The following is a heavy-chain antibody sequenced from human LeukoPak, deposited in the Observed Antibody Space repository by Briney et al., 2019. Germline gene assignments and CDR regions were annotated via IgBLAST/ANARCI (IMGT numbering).Heavy chain of an antibody. CDR3: AKDMGTRFLEWLSTDY. CDR1: GFTFSSNG. D-gene: IGHD3-3*01. J-gene: IGHJ4*02. CDR2: IRYDGSNK. V-gene: IGHV3-30*02. Sequence: GGSLRLSCAASGFTFSSNGMHWVRQAPGKGLEWVAFIRYDGSNKYYADSVKGRFTISRDNSKNTLYLQMNSLRAEDTAVYYCAKDMGTRFLEWLSTDYWGQGTLVTVSS.